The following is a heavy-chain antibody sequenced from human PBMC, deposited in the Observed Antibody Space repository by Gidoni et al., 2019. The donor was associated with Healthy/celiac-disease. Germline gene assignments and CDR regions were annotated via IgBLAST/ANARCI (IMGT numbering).Heavy chain of an antibody. D-gene: IGHD2-21*02. J-gene: IGHJ3*02. V-gene: IGHV3-9*01. CDR1: GCTFEAYA. CDR2: ISWNSGSI. CDR3: AKDALKPYCGGDCYPKGAFDI. Sequence: EVKLVESGGGLVQTGRSVRLSCAASGCTFEAYARHWVRQAPGRGLEWVSGISWNSGSICYADSVKGRFTISRDNAKNSLYLQLTSLRAEDTALYYCAKDALKPYCGGDCYPKGAFDIWGQGTMVTVSS.